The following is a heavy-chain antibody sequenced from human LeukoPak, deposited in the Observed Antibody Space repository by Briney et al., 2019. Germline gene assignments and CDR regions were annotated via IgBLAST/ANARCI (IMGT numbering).Heavy chain of an antibody. J-gene: IGHJ4*02. CDR1: GDSVSSDTSA. D-gene: IGHD6-25*01. CDR3: ARGGHFEY. V-gene: IGHV6-1*01. Sequence: SQTLSLTCAISGDSVSSDTSAWNWFRQSLSRGLEWLGRTYYRSRWYYDYAVSVKSRIAIKPDTSKNQFSLQLNSVTPEDTAVYYCARGGHFEYWGQGTLVTVSS. CDR2: TYYRSRWYY.